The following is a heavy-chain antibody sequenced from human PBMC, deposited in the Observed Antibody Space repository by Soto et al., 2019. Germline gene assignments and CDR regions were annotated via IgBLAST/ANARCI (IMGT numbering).Heavy chain of an antibody. V-gene: IGHV1-69*06. CDR2: IIPIFGTA. Sequence: QVQLVQSGAEVKKPGSSVKVSCKASGGTFSSYAISWVRQAPGQGLEWMGGIIPIFGTANYAQKFQGRVTITADKSTRPAYMELSSLRSEDTAVYYCARTYSSSSAFDYWGQGTLVTVSS. J-gene: IGHJ4*02. CDR1: GGTFSSYA. CDR3: ARTYSSSSAFDY. D-gene: IGHD6-6*01.